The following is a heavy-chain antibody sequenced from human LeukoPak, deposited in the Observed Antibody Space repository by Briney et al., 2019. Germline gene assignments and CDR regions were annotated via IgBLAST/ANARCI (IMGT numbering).Heavy chain of an antibody. CDR3: ARATWDPNYYYYMDV. D-gene: IGHD1-26*01. V-gene: IGHV3-21*01. Sequence: GGSLRLSCAASGFTFSSYTMKWVRQAPGKGLEWVSSISSSSSYIYYADSVKGRFTVSRDNAKNSLFLQMNSLRAEDTAVYFCARATWDPNYYYYMDVWGKGTTVTISS. J-gene: IGHJ6*03. CDR1: GFTFSSYT. CDR2: ISSSSSYI.